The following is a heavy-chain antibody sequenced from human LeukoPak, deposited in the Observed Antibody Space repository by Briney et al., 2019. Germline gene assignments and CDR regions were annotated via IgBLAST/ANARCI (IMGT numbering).Heavy chain of an antibody. J-gene: IGHJ4*02. CDR2: IYYSGST. CDR3: ARVMATAERFFDY. CDR1: GGSISSYY. V-gene: IGHV4-59*08. Sequence: PSETLSLTCTVSGGSISSYYWSWIRQPPGKGLEGIGDIYYSGSTNYNPSLKSRVTISVDTSKNQFSLKLSSVTAADTAVYYCARVMATAERFFDYWGQGTLVTVSS. D-gene: IGHD5-24*01.